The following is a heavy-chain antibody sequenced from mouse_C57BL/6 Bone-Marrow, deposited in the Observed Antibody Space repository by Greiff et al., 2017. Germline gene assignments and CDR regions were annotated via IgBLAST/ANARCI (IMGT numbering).Heavy chain of an antibody. CDR3: ARSYDDYEEHY. CDR2: INPSNGGT. CDR1: GYTFTSYW. Sequence: QVHVKQPGTELVKPGASVKLSCKASGYTFTSYWMHWVKQRPGHGLEWIGNINPSNGGTNYNEKFKSKATLTVDKSSSTAYMQLSSLTSEDAAVYDCARSYDDYEEHYWGQGTTLTVSS. J-gene: IGHJ2*01. D-gene: IGHD2-4*01. V-gene: IGHV1-53*01.